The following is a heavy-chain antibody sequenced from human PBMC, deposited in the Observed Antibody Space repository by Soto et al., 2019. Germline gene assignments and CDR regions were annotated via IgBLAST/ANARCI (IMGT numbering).Heavy chain of an antibody. V-gene: IGHV3-23*01. CDR3: AKDSWAIFGVPAGEYYAMDV. CDR2: ISGSGGTT. CDR1: GFTFENYA. Sequence: GESLKISCVASGFTFENYAMSWVRQAPGKGLEWVSAISGSGGTTYYSDSVKGRFTISRDNSKNTVYLQMNDLRVEDAAEYFCAKDSWAIFGVPAGEYYAMDVWGQGTTVTVYS. D-gene: IGHD3-3*01. J-gene: IGHJ6*02.